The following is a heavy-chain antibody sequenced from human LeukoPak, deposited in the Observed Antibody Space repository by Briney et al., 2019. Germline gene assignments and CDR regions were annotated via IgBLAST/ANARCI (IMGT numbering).Heavy chain of an antibody. D-gene: IGHD5-12*01. V-gene: IGHV3-30-3*01. Sequence: GGSLRLSCAASRFTFNTYAMSWVRQAPGKGLEWVAVISYDGSNKYYADSVKGRFTISRDNSKNTLYLQMNSLRAEDTAVYYCARDSGYVPDDYWGQGTLVTVSS. CDR2: ISYDGSNK. CDR1: RFTFNTYA. CDR3: ARDSGYVPDDY. J-gene: IGHJ4*02.